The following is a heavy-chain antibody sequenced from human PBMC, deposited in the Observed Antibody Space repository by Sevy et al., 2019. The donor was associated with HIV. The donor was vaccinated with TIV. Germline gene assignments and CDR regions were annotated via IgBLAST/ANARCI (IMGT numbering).Heavy chain of an antibody. CDR1: GFTFSSYA. Sequence: GGSLRLSCAASGFTFSSYAMHWVRQAPGKGLEWVAVISYDGSNKYYADSMKGRFTISRDNSKNTLYLQMNSLRAEDTAVYYCARDRIEAVRGVITYFLDYWGQGTLVTVSS. V-gene: IGHV3-30-3*01. D-gene: IGHD3-10*01. CDR3: ARDRIEAVRGVITYFLDY. J-gene: IGHJ4*02. CDR2: ISYDGSNK.